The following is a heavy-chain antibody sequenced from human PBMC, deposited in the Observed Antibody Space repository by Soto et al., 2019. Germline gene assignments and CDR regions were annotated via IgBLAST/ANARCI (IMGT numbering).Heavy chain of an antibody. CDR2: INPNSGGT. D-gene: IGHD3-3*01. J-gene: IGHJ5*02. CDR3: ARVGTVLRFLEWLPTSSFDP. Sequence: AAVKVSCKACGCTFTGYYMHWVRQAPGQGLEWMGWINPNSGGTNYAQKFQGRVTMTRDTSISTAYMELSRLRSDDTAVYYCARVGTVLRFLEWLPTSSFDPWGQGTLVTVSS. V-gene: IGHV1-2*02. CDR1: GCTFTGYY.